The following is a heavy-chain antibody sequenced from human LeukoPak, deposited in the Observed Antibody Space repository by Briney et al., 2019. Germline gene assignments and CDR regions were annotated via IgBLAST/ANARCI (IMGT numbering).Heavy chain of an antibody. J-gene: IGHJ6*04. V-gene: IGHV5-10-1*01. CDR2: IDPSDSYT. Sequence: RGGSLLISCQGSGYRFTSYWISGGRQVPGKGLEGMGRIDPSDSYTNYSPSFQGHVTISADKSISTAYLQWSSLKASDTAMYYCARHYGSGSYYNLYYYGMDVWGKGTTVTVSS. D-gene: IGHD3-10*01. CDR1: GYRFTSYW. CDR3: ARHYGSGSYYNLYYYGMDV.